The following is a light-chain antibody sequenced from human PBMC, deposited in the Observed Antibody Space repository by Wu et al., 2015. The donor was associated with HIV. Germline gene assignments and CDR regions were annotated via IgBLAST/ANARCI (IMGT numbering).Light chain of an antibody. CDR3: QQYNNWPTWT. CDR1: QSVSSN. Sequence: EIVMTQSPGTLSVSPGERATLSCRASQSVSSNLAWYQQKPGQAPRLLIYGASTRATGIPARFSGSGSGTEFTPTISSMQSEDFAVYYCQQYNNWPTWTFGQGTKVEIK. CDR2: GAS. V-gene: IGKV3-15*01. J-gene: IGKJ1*01.